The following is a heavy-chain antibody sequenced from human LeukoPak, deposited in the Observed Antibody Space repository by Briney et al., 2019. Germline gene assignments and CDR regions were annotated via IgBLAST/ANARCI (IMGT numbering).Heavy chain of an antibody. J-gene: IGHJ4*02. D-gene: IGHD6-6*01. V-gene: IGHV4-34*01. CDR1: GGSFSGYY. Sequence: SETLSLTCAVYGGSFSGYYWSWIRQPPGKGLEWIGEINHSGSTNYNPSLKSRATISVDTSKNQFSLKLSSVTAADTAVYYCASFEYSSSLRLPSYDYWGQGTLVTVSS. CDR2: INHSGST. CDR3: ASFEYSSSLRLPSYDY.